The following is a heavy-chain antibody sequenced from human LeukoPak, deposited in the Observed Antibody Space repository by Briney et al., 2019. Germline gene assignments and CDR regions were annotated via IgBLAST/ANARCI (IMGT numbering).Heavy chain of an antibody. J-gene: IGHJ4*02. CDR1: GGSFSDNY. V-gene: IGHV4-34*01. Sequence: SETLSLTCVVYGGSFSDNYWTWIRQPPGKGPEWIGEINHSGTTSYNPSLQSRVTVSVDTSKNQFSLKLSSVTAADTAVYYCARRRRHEFTYGYVFYFDYWGQGNLVTVSS. CDR2: INHSGTT. D-gene: IGHD3-16*01. CDR3: ARRRRHEFTYGYVFYFDY.